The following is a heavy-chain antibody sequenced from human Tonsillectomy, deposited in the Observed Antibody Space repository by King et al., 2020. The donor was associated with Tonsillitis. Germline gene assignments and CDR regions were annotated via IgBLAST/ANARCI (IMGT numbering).Heavy chain of an antibody. V-gene: IGHV4-59*01. CDR3: AGVLCWGSGWMPHWYFDL. J-gene: IGHJ2*01. CDR1: GGSISSYY. CDR2: SYYSGST. Sequence: VQLQESGPGLVKPSETLSLTCTVSGGSISSYYWSWIRQPPGKGLEWNGYSYYSGSTNYNPNLKSRGTISVDTAKNQFSLKLSSVTAADTAVYYCAGVLCWGSGWMPHWYFDLWGRGTLVTVSS. D-gene: IGHD6-19*01.